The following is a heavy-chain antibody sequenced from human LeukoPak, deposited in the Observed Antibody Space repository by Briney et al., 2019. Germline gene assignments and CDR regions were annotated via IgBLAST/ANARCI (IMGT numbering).Heavy chain of an antibody. CDR1: GFSVSSNY. J-gene: IGHJ4*02. Sequence: GGSLRLSCAVSGFSVSSNYMSWVRQAPGKGLEWVSVIYGGGNTYYADSVKGRFTISRDNSKNTLYLQMNSLRAEDTAVYYCASPGAAGTDYWGQGTLVTVSS. D-gene: IGHD6-13*01. V-gene: IGHV3-53*01. CDR2: IYGGGNT. CDR3: ASPGAAGTDY.